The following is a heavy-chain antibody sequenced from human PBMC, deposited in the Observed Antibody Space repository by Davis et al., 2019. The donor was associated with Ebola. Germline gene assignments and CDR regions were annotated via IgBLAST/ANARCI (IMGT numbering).Heavy chain of an antibody. Sequence: PGGSLRLSCAASGFTFYNYAMSWVRQAPGKGLEWVSSVSGSGGRTYYADSVKGRFTISRDNSKNTLYLQMNSLRAEDTAVYYCANSRSTWADYFGYWGQGTLVTVSS. CDR3: ANSRSTWADYFGY. CDR1: GFTFYNYA. CDR2: VSGSGGRT. D-gene: IGHD7-27*01. V-gene: IGHV3-23*01. J-gene: IGHJ4*02.